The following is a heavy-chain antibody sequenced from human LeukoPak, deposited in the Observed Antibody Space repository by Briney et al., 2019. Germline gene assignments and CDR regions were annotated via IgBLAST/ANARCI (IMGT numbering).Heavy chain of an antibody. D-gene: IGHD6-13*01. CDR1: GFTFSDYY. J-gene: IGHJ4*02. V-gene: IGHV3-11*05. CDR3: ARDRIAAAGGGLDY. Sequence: GGSLRLSCAAFGFTFSDYYMSWIRQAPGKGLEWVSYISSSSSYTNYADSVKGRFTISRDNAKNSLYLQMNSLRAEDTAVYYCARDRIAAAGGGLDYWGQGTLVTVSS. CDR2: ISSSSSYT.